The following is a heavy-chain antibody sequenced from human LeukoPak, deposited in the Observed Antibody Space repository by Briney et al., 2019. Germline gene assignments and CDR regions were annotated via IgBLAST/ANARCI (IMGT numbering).Heavy chain of an antibody. CDR3: ARAQEPYCSSTSCPKSWFDP. CDR1: GGTFSSYA. V-gene: IGHV1-69*13. CDR2: IIPIFGTA. J-gene: IGHJ5*02. Sequence: ASVKVSCKASGGTFSSYAISWVRQAHGQGLEWMGGIIPIFGTANYAQKFQGRVTITADESTSTAYMELSSLRSEDTAVYYCARAQEPYCSSTSCPKSWFDPWGQGTLVTVSS. D-gene: IGHD2-2*01.